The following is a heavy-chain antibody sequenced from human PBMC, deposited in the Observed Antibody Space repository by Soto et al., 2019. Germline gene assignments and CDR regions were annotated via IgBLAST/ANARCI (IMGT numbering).Heavy chain of an antibody. J-gene: IGHJ4*02. Sequence: QVQLVQSGAEVKKPGSSVKVSCKASGGTLSNYAIAWVRLAPGQGLEWVGGVIPIFSIMKYAQKFQDRVTFTAQDSTNPAYMELSSLTSEDTAVYYCARGRTIFGVVNFDYWGQGTLVTVSS. CDR2: VIPIFSIM. V-gene: IGHV1-69*01. CDR1: GGTLSNYA. CDR3: ARGRTIFGVVNFDY. D-gene: IGHD3-3*01.